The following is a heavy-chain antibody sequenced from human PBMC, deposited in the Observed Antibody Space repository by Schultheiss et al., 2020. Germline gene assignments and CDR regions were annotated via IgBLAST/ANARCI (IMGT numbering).Heavy chain of an antibody. Sequence: GGSLRLSCAASGFTFDDYGMSWVRQAPGKGLEWVSAISGSGGSTYYADSVKGRFTISRDNSKNTLYLQMNSLRAEDTAVYYCAKALRASSYDYWGQGTLVTVSS. V-gene: IGHV3-23*01. CDR2: ISGSGGST. J-gene: IGHJ4*02. CDR3: AKALRASSYDY. CDR1: GFTFDDYG. D-gene: IGHD2-2*01.